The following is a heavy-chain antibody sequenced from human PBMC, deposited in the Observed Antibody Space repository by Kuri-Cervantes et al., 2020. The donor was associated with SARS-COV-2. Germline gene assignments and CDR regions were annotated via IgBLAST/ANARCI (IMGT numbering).Heavy chain of an antibody. J-gene: IGHJ6*03. Sequence: ASVKVSCKASGYTFTSYGISWVRQAPGQGLEWMGWISAYNGNTNYAQKLQGRVTMTADISTSTAYMELRRLRSDDTAVYYCARSRHCSSTSCYGGYYMDVWGKGTAVT. D-gene: IGHD2-2*01. V-gene: IGHV1-18*01. CDR2: ISAYNGNT. CDR1: GYTFTSYG. CDR3: ARSRHCSSTSCYGGYYMDV.